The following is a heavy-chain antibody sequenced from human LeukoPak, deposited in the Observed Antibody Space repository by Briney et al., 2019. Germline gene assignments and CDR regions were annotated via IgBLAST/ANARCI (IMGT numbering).Heavy chain of an antibody. CDR1: GFSFSTYW. CDR2: INPDGSTS. CDR3: ARGGQDHVDC. D-gene: IGHD2-15*01. J-gene: IGHJ4*02. Sequence: GGSLRLSCAASGFSFSTYWMHWVRQAPGKGLEWVARINPDGSTSSYADSVEGRLTISSDNAKNTLYLQMSSLKADDPAVYYFARGGQDHVDCWGQGTMVTVSS. V-gene: IGHV3-74*01.